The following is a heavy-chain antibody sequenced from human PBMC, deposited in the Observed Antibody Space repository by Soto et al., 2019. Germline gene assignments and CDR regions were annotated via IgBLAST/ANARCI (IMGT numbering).Heavy chain of an antibody. D-gene: IGHD3-10*01. V-gene: IGHV3-23*01. CDR1: GFTFSRYA. CDR2: ISVSGDNT. Sequence: GSLRLSCVASGFTFSRYAMNWVRQAPGRGLQWISGISVSGDNTSYVESVRGRFTVYRDNSKNTLYLQMNNLRAEDTALYYCAKDGKMRTKVWFPAGYGMDVWGQGTTVTV. J-gene: IGHJ6*02. CDR3: AKDGKMRTKVWFPAGYGMDV.